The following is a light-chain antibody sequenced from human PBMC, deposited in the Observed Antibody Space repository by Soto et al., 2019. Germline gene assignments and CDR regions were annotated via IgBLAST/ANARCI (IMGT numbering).Light chain of an antibody. CDR1: QSISSW. J-gene: IGKJ4*01. CDR2: KAS. V-gene: IGKV1-5*03. CDR3: QQYNSYALT. Sequence: DIQMTQSPSTLSASLGDRVTITCRASQSISSWLAWYQQKPGKAPKLLIYKASSLESGVPPRFSGSGSGTEFTLTISSLQPDDFATYYCQQYNSYALTFGGGTKVDI.